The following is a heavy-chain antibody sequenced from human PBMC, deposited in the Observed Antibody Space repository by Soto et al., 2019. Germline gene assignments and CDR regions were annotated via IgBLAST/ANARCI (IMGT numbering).Heavy chain of an antibody. V-gene: IGHV3-23*01. J-gene: IGHJ4*02. D-gene: IGHD3-16*02. CDR1: GFTFANSV. CDR2: ITGSGSRT. CDR3: AKNCRPSRIWLSYRHKTHFDD. Sequence: EVQLLESGGGLGQPGGSLRLSCVGSGFTFANSVMTWVRQAPGKGLEWVSTITGSGSRTYYADFVKGRFTISRDNSENTLYLPLDSLRGEDTARYYCAKNCRPSRIWLSYRHKTHFDDWGQGALVTVSS.